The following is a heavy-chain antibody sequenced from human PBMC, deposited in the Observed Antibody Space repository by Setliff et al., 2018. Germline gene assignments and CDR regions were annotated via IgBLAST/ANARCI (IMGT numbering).Heavy chain of an antibody. CDR3: SRLVRFCTRTTCQGASANEH. D-gene: IGHD2-2*01. V-gene: IGHV1-18*01. Sequence: GASVKVSCKASGYMFRSYGINWIRQAPGQGPEWMGWISAYNDNTNSAEKFQDRITITADTSTGTAYLELRSLRSDDTAVYYCSRLVRFCTRTTCQGASANEHWGQGTLVTVSS. CDR1: GYMFRSYG. J-gene: IGHJ4*02. CDR2: ISAYNDNT.